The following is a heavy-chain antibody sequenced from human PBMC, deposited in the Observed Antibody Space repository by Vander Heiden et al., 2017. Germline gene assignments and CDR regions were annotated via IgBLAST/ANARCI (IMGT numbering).Heavy chain of an antibody. D-gene: IGHD6-6*01. CDR1: GFTFSSYA. CDR3: AKYSSSPYYYYGMDV. V-gene: IGHV3-23*01. Sequence: EVQLLESGGGLVQPGGSLRLSCAASGFTFSSYAMSGVRQAPGKGLEWVSAISGSGGSTYYADSVKGRFTISRDNSKNTLYLQMNSLRAEDTAVYYCAKYSSSPYYYYGMDVWGQGTTVTVSS. CDR2: ISGSGGST. J-gene: IGHJ6*02.